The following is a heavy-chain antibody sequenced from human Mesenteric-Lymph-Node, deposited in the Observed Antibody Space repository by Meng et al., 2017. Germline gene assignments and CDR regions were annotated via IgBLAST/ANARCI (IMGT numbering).Heavy chain of an antibody. V-gene: IGHV3-7*01. CDR3: ATDRGYKVFDI. J-gene: IGHJ3*02. CDR2: IKNDGSAK. Sequence: GGSLRLSCAASGFTFSSYAMSWVRQAPGKGLEWVAHIKNDGSAKYYVDSVKGRFTISRDNAENSLFLQMNSLRAEDTAVYYCATDRGYKVFDIWGQGTMVTVSS. CDR1: GFTFSSYA. D-gene: IGHD1-14*01.